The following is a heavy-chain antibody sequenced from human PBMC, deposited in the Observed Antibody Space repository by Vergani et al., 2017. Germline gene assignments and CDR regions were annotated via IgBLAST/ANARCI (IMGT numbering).Heavy chain of an antibody. CDR3: ARVGSGPSIRAYWFDP. CDR1: GFTFTDHY. V-gene: IGHV1-2*02. D-gene: IGHD3-10*01. Sequence: QVRLVQSGAEVRNIGASVKVSCKASGFTFTDHYMHWLRQAPGQGLEWMGWIYPKSGVTHYAQKFQGRFTVTRDTSINTMYMELARLTSDDTAVYYCARVGSGPSIRAYWFDPWGQGTLVTVSS. J-gene: IGHJ5*02. CDR2: IYPKSGVT.